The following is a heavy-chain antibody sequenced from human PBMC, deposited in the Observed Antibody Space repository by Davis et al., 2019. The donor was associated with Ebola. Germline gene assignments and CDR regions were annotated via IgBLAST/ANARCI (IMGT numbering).Heavy chain of an antibody. CDR3: AKDEPQIYDFWSGYYDS. J-gene: IGHJ4*02. V-gene: IGHV3-30*18. D-gene: IGHD3-3*01. CDR1: GFTFSSYA. CDR2: MSYDGSNE. Sequence: PGGSLRPSCATPGFTFSSYAIHWVRQAPGKGLEWVAVMSYDGSNEYYADSVKGRFIISRDISKKTLYLQMNSLRAEDTAVYYGAKDEPQIYDFWSGYYDSWGPGTLVTVSS.